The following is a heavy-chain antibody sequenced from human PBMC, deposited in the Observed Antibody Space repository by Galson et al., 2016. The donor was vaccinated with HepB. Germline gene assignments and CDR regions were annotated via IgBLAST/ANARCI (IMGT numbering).Heavy chain of an antibody. CDR1: GDSISSGNYF. CDR2: LHVRERT. D-gene: IGHD6-19*01. V-gene: IGHV4-61*02. CDR3: ARDRYHSGAWFDP. J-gene: IGHJ5*02. Sequence: TLSLTCTVSGDSISSGNYFWTWIRQPAGKELEWLGRLHVRERTDYNPSLKSRLDISFDTSKSQFSLKLNSVTAADTAVYYCARDRYHSGAWFDPWGQGTLVTVSS.